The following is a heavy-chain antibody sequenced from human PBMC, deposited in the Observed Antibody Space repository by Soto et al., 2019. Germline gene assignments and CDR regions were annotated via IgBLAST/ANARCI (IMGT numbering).Heavy chain of an antibody. D-gene: IGHD3-10*01. CDR2: IYYSGST. J-gene: IGHJ4*02. CDR3: ARLHGSGSYYNDPLDY. CDR1: GGSISSSSYY. V-gene: IGHV4-39*01. Sequence: LSLTCTVSGGSISSSSYYWGWIRQPPGKGLEWIGSIYYSGSTYYNPSLKSRVTISVDTSKNQFSLKLCSVTAADTAVYYCARLHGSGSYYNDPLDYWGQGTLVTVSS.